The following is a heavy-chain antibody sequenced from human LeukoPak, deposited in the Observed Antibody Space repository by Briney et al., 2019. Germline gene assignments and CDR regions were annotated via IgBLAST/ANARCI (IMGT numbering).Heavy chain of an antibody. CDR3: ARRREQVSFISRRKDQSFDY. CDR2: IKQDGSEK. V-gene: IGHV3-7*01. J-gene: IGHJ4*02. D-gene: IGHD1-14*01. Sequence: GGSLRLSCVASGFTFSTYWMSWVRQAPGKGLEWVANIKQDGSEKYYVDSVKGRFTISRDNAKNSLYLQMNSLRAEDTAVYYCARRREQVSFISRRKDQSFDYWGQGTLVTVSS. CDR1: GFTFSTYW.